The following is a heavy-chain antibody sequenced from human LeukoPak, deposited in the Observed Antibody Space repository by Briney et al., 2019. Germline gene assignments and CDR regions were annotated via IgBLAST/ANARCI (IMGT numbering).Heavy chain of an antibody. CDR2: ISWNSGSI. CDR1: GFTFDDYA. CDR3: AKDIRDCSSTSCYRWGYGGMDV. V-gene: IGHV3-9*01. J-gene: IGHJ6*02. D-gene: IGHD2-2*02. Sequence: GGSLRLSCAASGFTFDDYAMHWVRQAPGKGLEWVSGISWNSGSIGYADSVKGRFTISRDNAKNSLYLQMNSLRAEDTALYYCAKDIRDCSSTSCYRWGYGGMDVWGQGTTVAVSS.